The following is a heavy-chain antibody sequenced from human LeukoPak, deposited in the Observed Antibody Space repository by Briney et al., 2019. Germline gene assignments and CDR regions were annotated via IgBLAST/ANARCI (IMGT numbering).Heavy chain of an antibody. CDR1: GYTLTELS. J-gene: IGHJ4*02. CDR3: ATGSSGPYYFDY. V-gene: IGHV1-24*01. CDR2: FDPEDGET. D-gene: IGHD6-19*01. Sequence: VKVSCKVSGYTLTELSMHWVRQAPGKGLEWMGGFDPEDGETIYAQKIQGRVNMTEATSTDTAYMELSSLGSEDTAVYYCATGSSGPYYFDYWGQGTLVTVSS.